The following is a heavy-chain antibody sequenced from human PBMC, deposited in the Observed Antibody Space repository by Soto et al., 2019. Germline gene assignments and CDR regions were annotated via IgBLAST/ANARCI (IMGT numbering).Heavy chain of an antibody. J-gene: IGHJ6*02. D-gene: IGHD3-16*01. Sequence: QVQLVESGGGLVKPGGSLRLSCAASGFTFSDYYMSWIRQAPGKGLEWVSYISSSGSTIYYADSVKGRFTISRDNAKNSLYLQMNSLRAEDTAVYYCARDPRFSAIYDYPLTGGDYYGMDVWGQGTTVTVSS. V-gene: IGHV3-11*01. CDR2: ISSSGSTI. CDR1: GFTFSDYY. CDR3: ARDPRFSAIYDYPLTGGDYYGMDV.